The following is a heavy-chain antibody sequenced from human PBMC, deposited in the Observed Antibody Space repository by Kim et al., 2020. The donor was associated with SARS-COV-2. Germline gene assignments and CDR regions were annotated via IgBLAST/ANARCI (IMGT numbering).Heavy chain of an antibody. V-gene: IGHV3-23*01. CDR1: GFTFTGHA. D-gene: IGHD2-21*01. Sequence: GGSLRLSCTTSGFTFTGHAMSWVRQAPGKGLEWVSSIDGSDGTTYYVDSVKGWFSISRDDSKNTLYLHMSALRADDTATYYCLKGGWGWIWDYWGQGTLFTVSS. J-gene: IGHJ4*02. CDR2: IDGSDGTT. CDR3: LKGGWGWIWDY.